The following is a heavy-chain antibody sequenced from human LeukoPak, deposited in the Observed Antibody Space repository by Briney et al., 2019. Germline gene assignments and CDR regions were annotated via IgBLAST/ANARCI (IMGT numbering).Heavy chain of an antibody. D-gene: IGHD5-18*01. V-gene: IGHV1-46*01. CDR1: GYTFTSYF. Sequence: GASVKVSCKASGYTFTSYFMHWARQAPGQGLEWMGLINPSGGSTRYAQKFQGRVTMTRDMSTSTVYMELSSLRSEDTAVYYCARALPHRRLMDTTMEQHWFDPWGQGTLVTVSS. CDR2: INPSGGST. CDR3: ARALPHRRLMDTTMEQHWFDP. J-gene: IGHJ5*02.